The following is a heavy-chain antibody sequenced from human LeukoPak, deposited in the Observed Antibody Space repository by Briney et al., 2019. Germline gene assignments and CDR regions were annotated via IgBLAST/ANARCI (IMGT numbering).Heavy chain of an antibody. J-gene: IGHJ4*02. D-gene: IGHD5-24*01. V-gene: IGHV1-2*06. CDR3: ARDRSLGPWLSY. Sequence: ASVKVSRKASGYTFTGYYMYWVRQAPGQGLEWMGRINPNSGGTNYAQKFQGRVTMTRDTSISTAYMELSRLRSDDTAVYYCARDRSLGPWLSYWGQGTLVTVSS. CDR2: INPNSGGT. CDR1: GYTFTGYY.